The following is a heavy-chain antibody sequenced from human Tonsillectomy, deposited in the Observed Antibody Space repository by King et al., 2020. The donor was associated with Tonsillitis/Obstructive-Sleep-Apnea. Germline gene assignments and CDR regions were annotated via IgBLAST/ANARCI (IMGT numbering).Heavy chain of an antibody. CDR3: ARLGVEGVITDY. J-gene: IGHJ4*02. Sequence: VQLVESGGGLVQPGGSLRVSCAASGFTFSNYAMNWVRQAPGKGLEWISYISSSSSPIFYADSVKGRFTISRDNAKNSLYLQMNSLRDEDTAVYYCARLGVEGVITDYRGQGTLVTVS. D-gene: IGHD3-10*01. CDR2: ISSSSSPI. CDR1: GFTFSNYA. V-gene: IGHV3-48*02.